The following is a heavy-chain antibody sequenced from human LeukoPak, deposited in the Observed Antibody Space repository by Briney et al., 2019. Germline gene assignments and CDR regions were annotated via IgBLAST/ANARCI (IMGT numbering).Heavy chain of an antibody. V-gene: IGHV3-21*01. CDR1: GFTFSSYS. J-gene: IGHJ4*02. Sequence: TGGSLRLSCAASGFTFSSYSMSWVRQAPGKGLEWVSSISSSSSYIYYADSVKGRFTISRDNAKNSLYLQMNSLRAEDTAVYYCARVDGDYLRRFDYWGQGTLVTVSS. D-gene: IGHD4-17*01. CDR3: ARVDGDYLRRFDY. CDR2: ISSSSSYI.